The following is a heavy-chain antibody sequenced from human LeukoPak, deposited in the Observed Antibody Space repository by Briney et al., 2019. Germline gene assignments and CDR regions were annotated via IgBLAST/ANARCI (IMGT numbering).Heavy chain of an antibody. D-gene: IGHD3-22*01. Sequence: GGSLRLSCAASGFTFSSYSMNWVRQAPGKGLEWVSSISSSSSYIYYAGSVKGRFTISRDNAKNSLYLQMNSLRAEDTAVYYCASEIITGDYWGQGTLVTVSS. CDR3: ASEIITGDY. J-gene: IGHJ4*02. V-gene: IGHV3-21*01. CDR1: GFTFSSYS. CDR2: ISSSSSYI.